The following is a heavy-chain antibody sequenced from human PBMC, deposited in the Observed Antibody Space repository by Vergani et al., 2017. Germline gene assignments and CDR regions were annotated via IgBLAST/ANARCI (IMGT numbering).Heavy chain of an antibody. J-gene: IGHJ4*02. V-gene: IGHV4-61*02. CDR2: IHTSGSA. CDR3: AEGSWLSGICYKPLFDY. Sequence: QVQLQESGPGLVKPSQTLSLTCTVSGGSINSYNYHWSRIRQPAGTGLEWIGRIHTSGSANYNPSLKSRVTMSEDTSKNQFSLNLTLVTAADTAVYFCAEGSWLSGICYKPLFDYWGQGILVTVSS. CDR1: GGSINSYNYH. D-gene: IGHD2-15*01.